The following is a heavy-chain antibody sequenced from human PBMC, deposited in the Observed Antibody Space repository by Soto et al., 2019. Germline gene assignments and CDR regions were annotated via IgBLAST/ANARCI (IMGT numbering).Heavy chain of an antibody. J-gene: IGHJ6*03. CDR2: ISAYNGNT. CDR3: AREGKSGDFWSGSALGYYYYMDV. D-gene: IGHD3-3*01. CDR1: GYTFTSYG. V-gene: IGHV1-18*01. Sequence: ASVKVSCKASGYTFTSYGISWVRQAPGQGLEWMGWISAYNGNTNYAQKLQGRVTMTTDTSTSTAYMELRSLGSDDTAVYYCAREGKSGDFWSGSALGYYYYMDVWGKGTTVTVSS.